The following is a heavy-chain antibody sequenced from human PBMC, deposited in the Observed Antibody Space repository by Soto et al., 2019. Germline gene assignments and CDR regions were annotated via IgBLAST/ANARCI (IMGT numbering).Heavy chain of an antibody. D-gene: IGHD3-10*01. V-gene: IGHV1-69*02. CDR1: EATFNSYT. J-gene: IGHJ4*02. Sequence: QVQLVQSGAEVKKPGSSVRVSCKASEATFNSYTINWVRQAPGQGLQWMGRTIPMLGMSNYALKFQGRVTITADKSTTTAYMELSRLRSDDTAVYYCATSYGSGSRAFDYWGQGTQVTVSS. CDR2: TIPMLGMS. CDR3: ATSYGSGSRAFDY.